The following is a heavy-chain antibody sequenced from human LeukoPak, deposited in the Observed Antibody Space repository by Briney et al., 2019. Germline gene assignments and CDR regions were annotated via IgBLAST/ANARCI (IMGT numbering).Heavy chain of an antibody. CDR1: GFTFNSYL. V-gene: IGHV3-74*01. CDR2: IESDGSST. D-gene: IGHD6-19*01. J-gene: IGHJ6*02. Sequence: GGSLRLSCAASGFTFNSYLMHWVRHAPGKGLVWVSRIESDGSSTTYAGSVKGRFTISRDNAKNTLFLQMDSLRAGDTAVYYCARAPGGWYGMDVWGQGTTVTVSS. CDR3: ARAPGGWYGMDV.